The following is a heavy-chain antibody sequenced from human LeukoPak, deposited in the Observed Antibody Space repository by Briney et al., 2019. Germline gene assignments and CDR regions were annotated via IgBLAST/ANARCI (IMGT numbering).Heavy chain of an antibody. J-gene: IGHJ4*02. CDR2: IYPGDSDT. D-gene: IGHD3-22*01. V-gene: IGHV5-51*01. CDR1: GYIFTSYW. Sequence: GESPKISCKGSGYIFTSYWIGLVRQMPGKGLGWMGIIYPGDSDTRYSPSFQGQVTISAKKSISTAYLQWSSLKDSDTAMYYCARSDYYDSSDYYLSLNFDYWGQGTLVTVSS. CDR3: ARSDYYDSSDYYLSLNFDY.